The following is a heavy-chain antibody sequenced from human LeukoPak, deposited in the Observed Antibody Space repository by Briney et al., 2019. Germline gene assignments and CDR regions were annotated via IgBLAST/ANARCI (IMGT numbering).Heavy chain of an antibody. CDR3: ARDLDRWLQPRAGDAFDI. D-gene: IGHD5-24*01. V-gene: IGHV1-69*13. Sequence: AASVMASCKASGGTFSSYAISWVRQAPGQGLEWMGGIIPIFGTANYAQKFQGRVTITADESTSTAYMELSSLRSEDTAVYYCARDLDRWLQPRAGDAFDIWGQGTMVTVSS. CDR1: GGTFSSYA. CDR2: IIPIFGTA. J-gene: IGHJ3*02.